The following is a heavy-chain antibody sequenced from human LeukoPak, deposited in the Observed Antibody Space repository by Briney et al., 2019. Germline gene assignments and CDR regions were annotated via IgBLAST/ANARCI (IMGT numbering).Heavy chain of an antibody. Sequence: SETLSLTCTVSGGSISSYYWSWIRQLRGMGLEWIGYIYYSGSTNYNPSLKSRVTISVDTSKNQFSLKLSSVTAADTAVYYCASGYYGSGSYYAFDIWGQGTMVTVSS. CDR1: GGSISSYY. CDR2: IYYSGST. J-gene: IGHJ3*02. CDR3: ASGYYGSGSYYAFDI. V-gene: IGHV4-59*08. D-gene: IGHD3-10*01.